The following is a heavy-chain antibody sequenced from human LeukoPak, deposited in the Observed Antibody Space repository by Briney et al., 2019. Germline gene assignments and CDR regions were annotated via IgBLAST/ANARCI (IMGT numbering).Heavy chain of an antibody. CDR1: GGSINSGGYS. CDR2: IYYSGTT. Sequence: SQTLSLTCGVSGGSINSGGYSWSWIRQPPGKGLEWIGYIYYSGTTYYNPSLKSRVTISVDTSKNQFSLKLSSVTAADTAVYYCARGRTHIVVVTAIPRRARRSPFDYWGQGTLVTVSS. V-gene: IGHV4-30-4*07. D-gene: IGHD2-21*02. CDR3: ARGRTHIVVVTAIPRRARRSPFDY. J-gene: IGHJ4*02.